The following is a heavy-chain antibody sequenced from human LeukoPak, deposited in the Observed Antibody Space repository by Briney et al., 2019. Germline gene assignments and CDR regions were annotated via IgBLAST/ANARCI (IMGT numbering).Heavy chain of an antibody. CDR2: IYYSGST. CDR3: ARDTGSRLLDY. J-gene: IGHJ4*02. CDR1: GYSISSDYY. D-gene: IGHD2-8*02. Sequence: SETLSLTCTVSGYSISSDYYWGWIRQPPGKGLEWIGSIYYSGSTYYNPSLKSRVTISVDTSKNQFSLKLSSVTAADTAVYYCARDTGSRLLDYWGQGTLVTVSS. V-gene: IGHV4-38-2*02.